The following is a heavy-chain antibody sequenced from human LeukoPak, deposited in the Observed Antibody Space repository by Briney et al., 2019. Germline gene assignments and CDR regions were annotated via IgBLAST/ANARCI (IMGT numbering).Heavy chain of an antibody. CDR2: ISYDGSNK. CDR1: GFTFSSYA. V-gene: IGHV3-30-3*01. D-gene: IGHD1-26*01. Sequence: GGSLRLSCAASGFTFSSYAMHWVRQAPGKGLEWVAVISYDGSNKYYADSVKGRFTISRDNSKNTLYLQMNSLRAEDTAVYYCAKAPTHLGGALAYWGQGTLVTVSS. CDR3: AKAPTHLGGALAY. J-gene: IGHJ4*02.